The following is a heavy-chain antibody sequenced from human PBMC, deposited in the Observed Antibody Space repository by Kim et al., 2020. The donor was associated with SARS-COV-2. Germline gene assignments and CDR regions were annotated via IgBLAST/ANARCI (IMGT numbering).Heavy chain of an antibody. CDR3: ARVPWFSYYYYGMDV. V-gene: IGHV3-21*01. J-gene: IGHJ6*02. D-gene: IGHD3-10*01. Sequence: DSVKGRFTISRDNAKNSLYLQMNSLRAEDTAVYYCARVPWFSYYYYGMDVWGQGTTVTVSS.